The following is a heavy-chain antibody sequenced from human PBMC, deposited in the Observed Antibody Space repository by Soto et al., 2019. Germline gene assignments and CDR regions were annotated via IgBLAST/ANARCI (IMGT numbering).Heavy chain of an antibody. CDR3: GGDDIVAAGILVFDF. V-gene: IGHV3-53*04. J-gene: IGHJ5*01. D-gene: IGHD6-13*01. Sequence: SYPASELPVGDNYRSWISKKKGKGLEWVSVIYSGGSTYYADSVKGRFTISRHNSKNTLYLQMNSLRAEDTAVYYCGGDDIVAAGILVFDFLVQGTLVIVIS. CDR1: ELPVGDNY. CDR2: IYSGGST.